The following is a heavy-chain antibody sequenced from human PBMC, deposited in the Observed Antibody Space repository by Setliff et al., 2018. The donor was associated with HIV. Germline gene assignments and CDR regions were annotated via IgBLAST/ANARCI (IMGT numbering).Heavy chain of an antibody. CDR1: GASINSYF. D-gene: IGHD3-22*01. Sequence: SETLSLTCSVSGASINSYFWSWIRQPAGKGLEWIGRIHSGGTTNSNPSLKSRVTLSVDTSKNQFSLKLSSVTAADTAVYYCARGQYDSSGYYENWGQGTLVTVSS. V-gene: IGHV4-4*07. CDR3: ARGQYDSSGYYEN. J-gene: IGHJ4*02. CDR2: IHSGGTT.